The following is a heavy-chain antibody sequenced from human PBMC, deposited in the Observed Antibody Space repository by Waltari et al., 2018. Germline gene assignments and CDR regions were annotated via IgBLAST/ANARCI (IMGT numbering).Heavy chain of an antibody. J-gene: IGHJ4*02. CDR1: GFPFSSYA. CDR2: ISYDGSNK. Sequence: QVQLVESGGGVVQPGRSLRLSCAASGFPFSSYAMHWVRQAPGKGLEWVAVISYDGSNKYYADSVKGRFTISRDNSKNTLYLQMNSLRAEDTAVYYCARDRRVGATRYFDYWGQGTLVTVSS. CDR3: ARDRRVGATRYFDY. V-gene: IGHV3-30-3*01. D-gene: IGHD1-26*01.